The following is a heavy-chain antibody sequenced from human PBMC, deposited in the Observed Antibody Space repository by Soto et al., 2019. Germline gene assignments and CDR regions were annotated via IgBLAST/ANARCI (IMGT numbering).Heavy chain of an antibody. CDR2: MNPNSGNT. J-gene: IGHJ6*02. CDR1: GGTFSSYA. D-gene: IGHD3-10*01. CDR3: AREPMVRGVRSYYYYYGMDV. V-gene: IGHV1-8*02. Sequence: GASVKVSCKASGGTFSSYAISWVRQAPGQGLEWMGWMNPNSGNTGYAQKFQGRVTMTRNTSISTAYMELSSLRSEDTAVYYCAREPMVRGVRSYYYYYGMDVWGQGTTVTVSS.